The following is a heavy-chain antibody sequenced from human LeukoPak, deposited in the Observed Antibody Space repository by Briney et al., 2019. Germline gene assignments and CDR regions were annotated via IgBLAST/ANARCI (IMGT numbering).Heavy chain of an antibody. CDR1: RFTFSSYW. CDR2: IKQDESEK. D-gene: IGHD2-8*01. J-gene: IGHJ4*02. Sequence: GGSLRLSCVASRFTFSSYWMSWVRQAPGKGLEWVANIKQDESEKYYVDSVKGRFTISRDNAKNSLYLQMNSLRAEDTALYYCARGYGQWAYWGQGTLVTVSS. CDR3: ARGYGQWAY. V-gene: IGHV3-7*01.